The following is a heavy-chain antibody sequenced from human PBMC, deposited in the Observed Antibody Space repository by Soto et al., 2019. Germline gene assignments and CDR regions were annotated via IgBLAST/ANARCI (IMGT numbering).Heavy chain of an antibody. CDR1: GYTFTSYD. CDR2: MYPNRGIT. D-gene: IGHD3-3*01. CDR3: ARQPTYDFWSGYYTGHYYDYMDV. Sequence: QVQLVQSGAEVKKPGASVKVSCKASGYTFTSYDFNWVRQATGQGLEWMGWMYPNRGITGYAQKLQGRVTMTRNTSISTAYMDLSSLRSEDTAVYYCARQPTYDFWSGYYTGHYYDYMDVWGKGTTVTVSS. J-gene: IGHJ6*03. V-gene: IGHV1-8*01.